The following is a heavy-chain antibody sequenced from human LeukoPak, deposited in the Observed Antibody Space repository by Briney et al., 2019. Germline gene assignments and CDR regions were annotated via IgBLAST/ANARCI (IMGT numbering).Heavy chain of an antibody. J-gene: IGHJ4*02. CDR2: IIPIFGTA. CDR3: ARDSSSWHKVFEY. Sequence: ASVKVSCKASGGTFSSYAISWVRQAPGQGLEWMGGIIPIFGTANYAQKFQGRVTITADESTSTAYMELSSLRSEDTAVYYCARDSSSWHKVFEYWGQGTLVTVSS. CDR1: GGTFSSYA. V-gene: IGHV1-69*13. D-gene: IGHD6-13*01.